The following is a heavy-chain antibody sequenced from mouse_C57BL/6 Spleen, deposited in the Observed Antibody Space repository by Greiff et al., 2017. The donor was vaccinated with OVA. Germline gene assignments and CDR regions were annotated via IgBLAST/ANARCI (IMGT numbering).Heavy chain of an antibody. V-gene: IGHV1-64*01. CDR2: IHPNSGST. J-gene: IGHJ4*01. CDR1: GYTFTSYW. Sequence: QVQLQQSGAELVKPGASVKLSCKASGYTFTSYWMHWVKQRPGQGLEWIGMIHPNSGSTNYNEKFKSKATLTVDKSSSTAYMQLSSLTSEDSAVYYGAKGPYYGSSYDYAMDYWGQGTSVTVSS. CDR3: AKGPYYGSSYDYAMDY. D-gene: IGHD1-1*01.